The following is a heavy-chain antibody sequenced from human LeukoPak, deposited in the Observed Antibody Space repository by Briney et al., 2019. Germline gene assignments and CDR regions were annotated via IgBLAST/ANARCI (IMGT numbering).Heavy chain of an antibody. CDR1: GYRLTNYW. D-gene: IGHD3-22*01. Sequence: VESLKISCQASGYRLTNYWIAWVRQMPGKGLEWMGIIYPGDSDTRYSPSFQGQVTISADKSISTASLQWSSLKASDTAMYYCASNVGWLLYFQHWGQGTLVTVSS. J-gene: IGHJ1*01. CDR2: IYPGDSDT. V-gene: IGHV5-51*01. CDR3: ASNVGWLLYFQH.